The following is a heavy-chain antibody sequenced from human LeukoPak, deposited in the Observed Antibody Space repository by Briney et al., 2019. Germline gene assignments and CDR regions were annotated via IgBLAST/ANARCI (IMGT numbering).Heavy chain of an antibody. CDR2: ISAYNGNT. V-gene: IGHV1-18*01. CDR3: ARTAMYYGSVERFDP. Sequence: GASVKVSCKASGGTFTSYGISWVRQAPGQGLEWMGWISAYNGNTNYAQKLQGRVTMTTDTSTSTAYMELRSLRSDDTAVYYCARTAMYYGSVERFDPWGQGTLVTVSS. D-gene: IGHD3-10*01. J-gene: IGHJ5*02. CDR1: GGTFTSYG.